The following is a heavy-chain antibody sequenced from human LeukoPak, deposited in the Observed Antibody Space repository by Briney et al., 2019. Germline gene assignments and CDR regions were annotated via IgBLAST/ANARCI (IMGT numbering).Heavy chain of an antibody. CDR1: GGSISSYY. J-gene: IGHJ3*02. CDR3: ARERVVLPTATSDAFDI. CDR2: IYYSGST. D-gene: IGHD2-2*01. Sequence: SETLSLTCTVSGGSISSYYWSWIRQPPGKGLEWIGYIYYSGSTNYNPSLKSRVTISVDSSKNQFSLKLSSVTAADTAVYYCARERVVLPTATSDAFDIWGQGTMVTVSS. V-gene: IGHV4-59*01.